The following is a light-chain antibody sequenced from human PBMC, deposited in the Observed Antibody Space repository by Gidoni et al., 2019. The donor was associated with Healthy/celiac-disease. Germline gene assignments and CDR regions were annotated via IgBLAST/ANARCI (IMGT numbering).Light chain of an antibody. V-gene: IGKV1-39*01. CDR1: QSISSY. Sequence: DSQMTQSPSSLSASVGDRVTITCRASQSISSYLNWYQQKPGKAPQLLIYAASSLQSGVPSRFSCSGSGTDFTLTISSLQPEYFATSYCQPSYSTPYTFGQGTKLEIK. J-gene: IGKJ2*01. CDR3: QPSYSTPYT. CDR2: AAS.